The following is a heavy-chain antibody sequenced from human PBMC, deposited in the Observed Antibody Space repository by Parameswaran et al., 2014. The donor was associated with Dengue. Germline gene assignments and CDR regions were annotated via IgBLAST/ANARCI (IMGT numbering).Heavy chain of an antibody. J-gene: IGHJ5*02. V-gene: IGHV4-34*01. Sequence: VRQAPGKGLEWIGEINHSGSTNYNPSLKSRVTISVDTSKNQFSLKLSSVTAADTAVYYCARGPDTMVRGVIRWFDPWGQGTLVTVSS. CDR2: INHSGST. D-gene: IGHD3-10*01. CDR3: ARGPDTMVRGVIRWFDP.